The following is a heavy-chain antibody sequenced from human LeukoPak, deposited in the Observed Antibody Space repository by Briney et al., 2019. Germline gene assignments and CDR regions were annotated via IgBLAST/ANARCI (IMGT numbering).Heavy chain of an antibody. V-gene: IGHV4-59*01. CDR2: IYYNGDT. Sequence: SETLSLTCTVSGGSISSYYWSWIRRSPGKALEWIGYIYYNGDTYYNPSLKSRVTISLDKSKSQFSLKLGSVTAADTAVYYCARYQPPDFDYWGQGTLVTVSS. CDR3: ARYQPPDFDY. J-gene: IGHJ4*02. CDR1: GGSISSYY. D-gene: IGHD1-14*01.